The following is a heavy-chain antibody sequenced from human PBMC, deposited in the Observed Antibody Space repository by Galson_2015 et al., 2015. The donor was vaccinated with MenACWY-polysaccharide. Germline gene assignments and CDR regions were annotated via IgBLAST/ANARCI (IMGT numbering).Heavy chain of an antibody. V-gene: IGHV3-7*03. CDR1: GFSFSTYW. J-gene: IGHJ3*02. CDR3: AKDTGPGEYAYSWGTFDT. CDR2: INQPGRDK. Sequence: SLRLSCAASGFSFSTYWMSWVRQAPGKGLEWVANINQPGRDKYYVDSMKGRFTISRDNSKRSLYLQMNSLRAEDTAVYYCAKDTGPGEYAYSWGTFDTWGRGTMVTVSS. D-gene: IGHD3-10*01.